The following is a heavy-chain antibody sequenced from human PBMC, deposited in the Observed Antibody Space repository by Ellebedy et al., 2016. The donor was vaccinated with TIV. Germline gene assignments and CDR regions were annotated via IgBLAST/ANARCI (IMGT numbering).Heavy chain of an antibody. CDR2: MNPKTGNT. CDR3: ARAKGYCSGGNCYYYGLDF. V-gene: IGHV1-8*01. J-gene: IGHJ6*02. CDR1: RYTFTYDD. D-gene: IGHD2-15*01. Sequence: ASVKVSXKASRYTFTYDDINWVRQASGQGLEWMGWMNPKTGNTGYAQKFQGRVIMTRDTSINTAYMEMSSLGSEDTAVYYCARAKGYCSGGNCYYYGLDFWGQGTTVTVSS.